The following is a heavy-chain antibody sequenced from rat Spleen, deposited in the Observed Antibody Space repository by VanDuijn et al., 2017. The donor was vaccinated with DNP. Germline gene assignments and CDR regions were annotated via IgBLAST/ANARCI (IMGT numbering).Heavy chain of an antibody. CDR1: GFSLTSYG. D-gene: IGHD1-7*01. V-gene: IGHV2S12*01. Sequence: QVQLKESGPGLVQPSQTLSLTCTVSGFSLTSYGVIWVRQPPGKGLEWIASMSSGGSTYYNSPLKSRLTISRDTSKSQVFLKMNSLQTEDTAIYFCTRDMTYWGQGVMVTVSS. CDR2: MSSGGST. CDR3: TRDMTY. J-gene: IGHJ2*01.